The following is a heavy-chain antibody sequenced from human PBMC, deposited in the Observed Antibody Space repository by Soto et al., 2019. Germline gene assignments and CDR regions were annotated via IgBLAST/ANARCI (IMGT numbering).Heavy chain of an antibody. Sequence: GSLRLSCAASGFSFSSYTMNWVRQAPGKGLEWVSSMSSSNEYIFYEDSVKGRFTISRDNAKNSLYLQMNSLRVEDTAVYYCARAVGGSCSSGRGIVYSYYYHMDAWGKGTTVTVSS. CDR1: GFSFSSYT. V-gene: IGHV3-21*01. D-gene: IGHD2-15*01. CDR2: MSSSNEYI. CDR3: ARAVGGSCSSGRGIVYSYYYHMDA. J-gene: IGHJ6*03.